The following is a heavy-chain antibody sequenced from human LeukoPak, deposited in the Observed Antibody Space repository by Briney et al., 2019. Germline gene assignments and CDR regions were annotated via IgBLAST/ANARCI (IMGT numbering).Heavy chain of an antibody. Sequence: SETLSLTCTVSGGSISSYYWSWIRQPPGKGLEWIGYIYYSGSTNYNPPLKSRVTISVDTSKNQFSLKLSSVTAADTAVYYCARHYSSGYYSHAFDIWGQGTMVTVSS. D-gene: IGHD3-22*01. CDR1: GGSISSYY. J-gene: IGHJ3*02. CDR2: IYYSGST. V-gene: IGHV4-59*08. CDR3: ARHYSSGYYSHAFDI.